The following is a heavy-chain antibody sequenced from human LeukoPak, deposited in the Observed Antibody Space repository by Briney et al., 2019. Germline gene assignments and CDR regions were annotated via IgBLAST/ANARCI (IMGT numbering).Heavy chain of an antibody. J-gene: IGHJ4*02. V-gene: IGHV4-34*01. Sequence: PSETLSLTCAVYGGSFSGYYWSWIRQPPGKGLEWIGEINHSGSTNYNPSLKSRVTISVDTSKNQFSLRLSSVTAADTAVYYCARHYLGSYGHWGQGTLVTVSS. CDR3: ARHYLGSYGH. D-gene: IGHD1-26*01. CDR2: INHSGST. CDR1: GGSFSGYY.